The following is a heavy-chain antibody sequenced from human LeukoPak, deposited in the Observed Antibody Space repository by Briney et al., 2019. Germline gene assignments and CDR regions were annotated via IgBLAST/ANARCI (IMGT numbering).Heavy chain of an antibody. J-gene: IGHJ5*01. CDR1: GFTFSSYE. D-gene: IGHD2-21*01. V-gene: IGHV3-48*03. Sequence: GGSLRLSCAASGFTFSSYEMNWVRQAPGKGLEWVSYISSSGSTIYYADSVKGRFTISRDNAKNSLYLQMNSLRAEDTAVYYCARDSYSHNGDFNDLFDSWGQGTLVTVSS. CDR2: ISSSGSTI. CDR3: ARDSYSHNGDFNDLFDS.